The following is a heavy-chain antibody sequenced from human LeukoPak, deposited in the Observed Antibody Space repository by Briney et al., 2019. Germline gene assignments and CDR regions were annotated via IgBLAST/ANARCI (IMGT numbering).Heavy chain of an antibody. V-gene: IGHV4-34*01. CDR1: GFTFSSYA. D-gene: IGHD3-16*01. Sequence: GSLRLSCAASGFTFSSYAMSWIRQPPGKGLEWIGEINHSGSTNYNPSLKSRVTISVDTSKNQFSLKLSSVTAADTAVYYCARARRMGAFDYWGQGTLVTVSS. J-gene: IGHJ4*02. CDR2: INHSGST. CDR3: ARARRMGAFDY.